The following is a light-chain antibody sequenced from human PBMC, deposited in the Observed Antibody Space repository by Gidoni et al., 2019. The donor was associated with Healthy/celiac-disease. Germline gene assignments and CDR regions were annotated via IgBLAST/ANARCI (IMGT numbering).Light chain of an antibody. CDR3: QQYGSSLTWT. Sequence: EIVLTQSPGTLSLSPGERATLSCRASQSVSSSYLAWYQQKPGQAPRLLIYGASSRATGIPDRFSGSGSGTDFTLTLSRLAPEDFAVYYCQQYGSSLTWTFGQGTKVEIK. CDR2: GAS. J-gene: IGKJ1*01. CDR1: QSVSSSY. V-gene: IGKV3-20*01.